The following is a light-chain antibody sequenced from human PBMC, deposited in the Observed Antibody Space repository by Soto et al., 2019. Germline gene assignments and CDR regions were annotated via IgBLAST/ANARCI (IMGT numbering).Light chain of an antibody. CDR1: SSDVGGYNF. CDR2: EVT. J-gene: IGLJ1*01. V-gene: IGLV2-8*01. CDR3: SSYAGSIYV. Sequence: QSVLTQPPSASGSPGQSVTISCTGTSSDVGGYNFVSWYQHHPGKAPKLMIYEVTKRPSGVPDRFSGSKSGSTASLTVSGLQTEDEADYYCSSYAGSIYVFGTGTKVTVL.